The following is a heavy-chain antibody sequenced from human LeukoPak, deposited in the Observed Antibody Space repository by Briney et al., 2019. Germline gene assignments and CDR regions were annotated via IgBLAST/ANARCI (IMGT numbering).Heavy chain of an antibody. Sequence: AGGSLRLSCAASGFTFSSYAMSWVRQAPGKGLEWVSAISGSGGSTYYADSVKGRFTISRDNSKNTLYLQMNSLRAEDTAVYYCAKNYYGSGSPYYFDYWGQGTLVTVSS. J-gene: IGHJ4*02. CDR3: AKNYYGSGSPYYFDY. D-gene: IGHD3-10*01. CDR1: GFTFSSYA. CDR2: ISGSGGST. V-gene: IGHV3-23*01.